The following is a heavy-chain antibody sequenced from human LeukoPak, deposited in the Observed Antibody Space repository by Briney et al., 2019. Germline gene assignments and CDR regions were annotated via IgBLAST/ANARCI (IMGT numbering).Heavy chain of an antibody. CDR2: IYYSGST. V-gene: IGHV4-31*03. J-gene: IGHJ4*02. CDR3: ARNGDRCLDY. CDR1: GGSISSGGYY. Sequence: PSETLSLTCTVSGGSISSGGYYWSWIRQHPGKGLEWIGYIYYSGSTNYNPSLASRVTISVDRSKNQFFLELASLTAADTAIYYCARNGDRCLDYWGRGTLVTVSS. D-gene: IGHD7-27*01.